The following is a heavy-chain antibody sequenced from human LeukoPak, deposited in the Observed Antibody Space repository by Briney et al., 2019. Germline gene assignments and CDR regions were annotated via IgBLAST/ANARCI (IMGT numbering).Heavy chain of an antibody. V-gene: IGHV4-39*01. CDR2: IYYTRST. CDR1: GGSISSSSYY. J-gene: IGHJ2*01. Sequence: SETLSLTCTVSGGSISSSSYYWGWIRQPPGKGLEWIGSIYYTRSTYYNPSLKSRVTISVDTSKNQFSLKLTSVTAANAAVYYCARGVTMIVVVIHDWYFDLWGRGTLVTVSS. D-gene: IGHD3-22*01. CDR3: ARGVTMIVVVIHDWYFDL.